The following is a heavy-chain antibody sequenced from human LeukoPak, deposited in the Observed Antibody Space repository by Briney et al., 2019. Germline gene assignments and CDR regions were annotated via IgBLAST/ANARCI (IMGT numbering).Heavy chain of an antibody. CDR2: INHSGST. V-gene: IGHV4-34*01. J-gene: IGHJ4*02. Sequence: SETLSLTCAVYGGSFSGYYWRWIRQPPGMVLERIGEINHSGSTNYNPSLTSRVTISVDTSKNQFSLKLSSVTAADTAVYYCARGGSGSYYYFDYWGQGTLVTVSS. D-gene: IGHD1-26*01. CDR3: ARGGSGSYYYFDY. CDR1: GGSFSGYY.